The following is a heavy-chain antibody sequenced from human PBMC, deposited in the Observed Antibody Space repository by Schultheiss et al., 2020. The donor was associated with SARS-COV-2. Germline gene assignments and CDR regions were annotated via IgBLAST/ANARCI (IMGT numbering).Heavy chain of an antibody. CDR3: ARAPTIFGVVKYAMDV. D-gene: IGHD3-3*01. J-gene: IGHJ6*02. Sequence: GESLKISCAASGFTFSSYAMSWVRQAPGKGLEWVSAISGSGGSTYYADSVKGRFTISRDNAKNSLYLQMNSLRDEDTAVYYCARAPTIFGVVKYAMDVWGQGTTVTVSS. V-gene: IGHV3-23*01. CDR1: GFTFSSYA. CDR2: ISGSGGST.